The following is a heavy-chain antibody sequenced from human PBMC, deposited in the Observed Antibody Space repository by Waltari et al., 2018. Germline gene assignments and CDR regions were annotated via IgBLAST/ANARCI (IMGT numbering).Heavy chain of an antibody. CDR1: GYNFGNYW. J-gene: IGHJ5*02. CDR2: ICPADTET. V-gene: IGHV5-51*01. D-gene: IGHD2-21*01. CDR3: ARERHPLMEVGYLLALDP. Sequence: EVQLVLSGAEVKKPGESLTISCKASGYNFGNYWIGWVRQMPGKGLEWMGLICPADTETTYRPSFQGQVTISADKSVATAYLRGSSLKPSDSAIYYCARERHPLMEVGYLLALDPWGQGTLVTVSS.